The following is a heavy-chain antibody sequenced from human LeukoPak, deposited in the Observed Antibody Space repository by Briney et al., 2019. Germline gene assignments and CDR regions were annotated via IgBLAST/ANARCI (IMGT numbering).Heavy chain of an antibody. J-gene: IGHJ4*02. V-gene: IGHV4-39*01. CDR3: GADRPVWGVYY. CDR1: ADSVSSGTYD. D-gene: IGHD3-16*01. Sequence: KSSETLSLTWTVAADSVSSGTYDWAWIRQPPGKGLEWIGSIYYSGSTYYNPSLKSRVTISVDTSKNQFSLRVSSVTAADTAVYYCGADRPVWGVYYWGQGSLVTVSS. CDR2: IYYSGST.